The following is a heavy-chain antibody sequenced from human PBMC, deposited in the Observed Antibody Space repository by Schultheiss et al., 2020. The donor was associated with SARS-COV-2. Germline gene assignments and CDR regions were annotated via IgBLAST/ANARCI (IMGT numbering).Heavy chain of an antibody. CDR1: GGSISSGGYY. CDR2: IYYSGST. J-gene: IGHJ4*02. Sequence: SETLSLTCTVSGGSISSGGYYWSWIRQHPGKGLEWIGYIYYSGSTYYNPSLKSRVNISVDTSKNQFSLKVSSVTAADTAVYYCARGSGSWYSGSYFDYWGQGTLVTVSS. D-gene: IGHD1-26*01. V-gene: IGHV4-31*03. CDR3: ARGSGSWYSGSYFDY.